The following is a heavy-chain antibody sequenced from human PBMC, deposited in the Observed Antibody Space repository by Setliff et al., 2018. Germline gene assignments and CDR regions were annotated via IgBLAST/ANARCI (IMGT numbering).Heavy chain of an antibody. V-gene: IGHV3-11*01. J-gene: IGHJ4*02. CDR3: ARDSGLATDY. CDR2: ITSSGSTV. Sequence: GGSLRLSCAASKFTFSDYYMSWIRHAPGKGLEWVAYITSSGSTVFYADSVKGRFTISRDNAKNSLYLQMNSLRVEDTAVYYCARDSGLATDYWGQGTLVTVSS. CDR1: KFTFSDYY. D-gene: IGHD6-19*01.